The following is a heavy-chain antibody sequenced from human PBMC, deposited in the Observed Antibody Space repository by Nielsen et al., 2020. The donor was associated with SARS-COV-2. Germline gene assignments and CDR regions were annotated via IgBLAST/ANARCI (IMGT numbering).Heavy chain of an antibody. CDR3: ARHTFGEDFDRSVITLFDY. D-gene: IGHD3-22*01. Sequence: WLRQPPGKGLEWIGSIYYSGSTYYNPSLKSRVTISVDTSKNQFSLKLSSVTAADTAVYYCARHTFGEDFDRSVITLFDYWGQGTLVTVSS. J-gene: IGHJ4*02. CDR2: IYYSGST. V-gene: IGHV4-39*01.